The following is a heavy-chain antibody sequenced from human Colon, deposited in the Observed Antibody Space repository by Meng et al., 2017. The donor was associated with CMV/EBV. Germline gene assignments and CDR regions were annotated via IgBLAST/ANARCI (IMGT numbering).Heavy chain of an antibody. J-gene: IGHJ5*02. CDR2: IYHSGTT. V-gene: IGHV4-4*02. CDR1: GVSISSDNW. CDR3: AKIPLGYSLSPLVGLDP. D-gene: IGHD5-18*01. Sequence: QVQRAESSPGLVKPSGTLSLICSVSGVSISSDNWWTWVRQPPGKGLEWIGEIYHSGTTNYNPSLKSRVTISVDKSKNQVSLNLSSVTAADTAVYFCAKIPLGYSLSPLVGLDPWGQGTLVTVSS.